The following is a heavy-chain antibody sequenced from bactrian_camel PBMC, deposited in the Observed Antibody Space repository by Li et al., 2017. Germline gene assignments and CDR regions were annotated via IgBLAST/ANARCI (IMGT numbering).Heavy chain of an antibody. Sequence: HVQLVESGGGSVEAGGSLRLSCQASKLAYSRTCMGWFRQAPGKEREGVARIDHGGSTTYEDFVKGRFTISRDNAKNILYLQLTCLAPEDTAMYYCAAHQVTLIIGATGPRSPSP. CDR1: KLAYSRTC. D-gene: IGHD2*01. V-gene: IGHV3S55*01. CDR3: AAHQVTLI. CDR2: IDHGGST. J-gene: IGHJ6*01.